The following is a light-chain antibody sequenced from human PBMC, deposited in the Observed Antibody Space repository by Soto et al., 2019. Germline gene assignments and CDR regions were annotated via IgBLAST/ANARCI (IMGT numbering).Light chain of an antibody. Sequence: DIQMTQSPSSLSASVGDRVTITCRASQTITNYLNWYQQKPGKAPKLLIYAASTLLRGVPSRFTGGGSGTDFTLTIDSLQPEDFATYFCQQSYSSPWTFGQGTQVEI. CDR3: QQSYSSPWT. CDR2: AAS. J-gene: IGKJ1*01. V-gene: IGKV1-39*01. CDR1: QTITNY.